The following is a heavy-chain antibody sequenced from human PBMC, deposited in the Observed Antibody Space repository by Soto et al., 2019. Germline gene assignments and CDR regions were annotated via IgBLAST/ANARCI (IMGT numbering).Heavy chain of an antibody. V-gene: IGHV4-31*03. CDR3: ATVEDCGGDCPIEAFEI. Sequence: QVQLQESGPGLVKPSQTLSLTCTVSGGSISSGGYYWSWIRQHPGKGLEWIGYIYYTGSTYYNPSLKSRVTISVDTSKNQFSLKLSSLTAADTAVYYCATVEDCGGDCPIEAFEIWGQGTMVTVSS. D-gene: IGHD2-21*02. J-gene: IGHJ3*02. CDR1: GGSISSGGYY. CDR2: IYYTGST.